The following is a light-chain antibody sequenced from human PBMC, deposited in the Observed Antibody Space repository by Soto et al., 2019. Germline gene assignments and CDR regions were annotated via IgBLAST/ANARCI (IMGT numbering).Light chain of an antibody. J-gene: IGLJ1*01. V-gene: IGLV7-46*01. CDR1: TGAVTNGHY. CDR2: DTT. CDR3: LLSYNGPYV. Sequence: QAVVTQEPSLTVSPGGTGTLTCGSSTGAVTNGHYPYWFQQKPGQAPRTLIYDTTNRHSWTPARFSGSLLGGKAALTLSGAQPGDEAEYYCLLSYNGPYVFGTGTKVTVL.